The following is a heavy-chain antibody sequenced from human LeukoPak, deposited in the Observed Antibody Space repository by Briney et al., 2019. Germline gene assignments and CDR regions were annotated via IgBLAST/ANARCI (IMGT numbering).Heavy chain of an antibody. D-gene: IGHD4-17*01. CDR2: IWYDGSNK. V-gene: IGHV3-33*01. Sequence: GGSLRLSCAASGFTFSSYGMHWVRQAPGKGLEWVAVIWYDGSNKYYADSVKGRFTISRDNSKNTLYLQMNSLRAEGTAVYYCARDSRMTTVTTIPDYWGQGTLVTVSS. CDR1: GFTFSSYG. CDR3: ARDSRMTTVTTIPDY. J-gene: IGHJ4*02.